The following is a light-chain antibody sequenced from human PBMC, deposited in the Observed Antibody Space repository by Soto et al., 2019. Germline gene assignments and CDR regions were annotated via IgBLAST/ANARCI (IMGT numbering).Light chain of an antibody. Sequence: EIVLTQSPATLSLSPGERATLSCRASQSVSRYLAWYQQKPGQAPRLLIYDASNRATSIPARFSGSGSGTDFTLTISSLEPEDFAVYYCQQRSNWPLTFGGGTKVEIQ. J-gene: IGKJ4*01. V-gene: IGKV3-11*01. CDR3: QQRSNWPLT. CDR2: DAS. CDR1: QSVSRY.